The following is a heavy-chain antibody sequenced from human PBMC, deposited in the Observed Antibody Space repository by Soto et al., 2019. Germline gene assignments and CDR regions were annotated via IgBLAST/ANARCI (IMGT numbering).Heavy chain of an antibody. D-gene: IGHD3-10*01. CDR3: ARLGAWFGDMVYYYYYYMDV. CDR1: GGSISSSSYY. Sequence: SETLSLTCTVSGGSISSSSYYWGWIRQPPGKGLEWIGSIYYSGSTYYNPSLKSRVTISVDTSKNQFSLKLSSVTAADTAVYYCARLGAWFGDMVYYYYYYMDVWGKGTTVTVSS. V-gene: IGHV4-39*01. CDR2: IYYSGST. J-gene: IGHJ6*03.